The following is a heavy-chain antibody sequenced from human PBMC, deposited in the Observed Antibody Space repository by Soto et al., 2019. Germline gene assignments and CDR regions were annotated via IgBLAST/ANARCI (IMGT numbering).Heavy chain of an antibody. CDR1: GFTFSSYE. Sequence: GGSLRLSCAASGFTFSSYEMNWVRQAPGKGLEWVSYISSSGSTIYYADSVKGRFTISRDNAKNSLYLQMNSLRAEDTAVYYCARAHTYSYGMDVWGQGTTVTVSS. CDR2: ISSSGSTI. J-gene: IGHJ6*02. V-gene: IGHV3-48*03. CDR3: ARAHTYSYGMDV. D-gene: IGHD5-18*01.